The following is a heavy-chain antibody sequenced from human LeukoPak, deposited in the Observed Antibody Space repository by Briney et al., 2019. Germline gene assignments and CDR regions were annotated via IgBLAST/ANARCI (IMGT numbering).Heavy chain of an antibody. J-gene: IGHJ6*03. D-gene: IGHD1-26*01. CDR1: GGSISSSSYY. Sequence: SETLSLTCTVSGGSISSSSYYWGWIRQPPGKGLEWIGSIYYSGSTYYNPSLKSRVTISVDTSKNQFSLKLSSVTAADTAVYYCARIDSGSYYYYYYYMDVWGKGTTVTVSS. CDR2: IYYSGST. V-gene: IGHV4-39*01. CDR3: ARIDSGSYYYYYYYMDV.